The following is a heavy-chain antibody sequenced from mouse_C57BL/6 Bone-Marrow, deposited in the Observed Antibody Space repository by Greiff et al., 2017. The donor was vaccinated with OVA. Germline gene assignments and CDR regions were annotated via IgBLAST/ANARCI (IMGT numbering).Heavy chain of an antibody. CDR1: GYAFTNYL. J-gene: IGHJ1*03. CDR2: INPGSGGT. Sequence: QVQLKQSGAELVRPGTSVKVSCKASGYAFTNYLIEWVKQRPGQGLEWIGVINPGSGGTNYNEKFKGKATLTADKSSSTAYMQLSSLTSEDSAVYFWARGGYYGNYHWYFDVWGTGTTVTVSS. D-gene: IGHD2-1*01. V-gene: IGHV1-54*01. CDR3: ARGGYYGNYHWYFDV.